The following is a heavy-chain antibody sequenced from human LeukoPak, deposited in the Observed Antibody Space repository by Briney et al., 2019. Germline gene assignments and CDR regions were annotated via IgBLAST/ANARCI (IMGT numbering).Heavy chain of an antibody. Sequence: GGSLRLSRAVSAFTFSRRWMHWVRQAPGKGLVWLALINDDGTTNYADSVRGRFTASRDDAKNTVYLQMSSLRAGDTAVYYCHPLSYVSNWGQGTLVTVSA. CDR3: HPLSYVSN. J-gene: IGHJ4*02. D-gene: IGHD3-22*01. CDR1: AFTFSRRW. V-gene: IGHV3-74*01. CDR2: INDDGTT.